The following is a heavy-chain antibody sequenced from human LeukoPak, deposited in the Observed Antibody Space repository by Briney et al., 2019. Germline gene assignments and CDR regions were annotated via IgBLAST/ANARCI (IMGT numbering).Heavy chain of an antibody. D-gene: IGHD6-13*01. V-gene: IGHV4-28*01. CDR3: VKKIAAAAWFDP. CDR1: GYSISSDNW. CDR2: IYYSGDT. Sequence: SETLSLTCAVSGYSISSDNWWGWIRQPPGRGLEWIGYIYYSGDTYYNPSLESRVTLSVDTSKNQFSLKLSSVTAVDTAVYYCVKKIAAAAWFDPWGQGTPVTVSS. J-gene: IGHJ5*02.